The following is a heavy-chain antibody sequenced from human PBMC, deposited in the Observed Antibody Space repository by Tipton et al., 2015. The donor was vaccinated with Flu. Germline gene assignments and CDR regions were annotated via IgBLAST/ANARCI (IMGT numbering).Heavy chain of an antibody. CDR1: GGSISSYY. CDR3: ARAVGGWPHTSAAFDI. D-gene: IGHD5-24*01. V-gene: IGHV4-59*01. Sequence: TLSLTCTVSGGSISSYYWSWIRQPPGKGLEWIGYNYYSGSTNYNPSLKSRVTISVDTSKNQFSLKLSSVTAADTAVYYCARAVGGWPHTSAAFDIWGQGTMVTVSS. CDR2: NYYSGST. J-gene: IGHJ3*02.